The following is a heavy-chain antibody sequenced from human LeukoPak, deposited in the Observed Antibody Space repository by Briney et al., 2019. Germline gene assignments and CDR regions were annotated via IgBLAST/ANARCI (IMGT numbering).Heavy chain of an antibody. V-gene: IGHV5-51*01. J-gene: IGHJ3*01. CDR2: IYPGDSTT. CDR1: GYNFPNYW. Sequence: GSLKISCKGSGYNFPNYWIGWVRQMPGKGLEWLGIIYPGDSTTGYSPSLQGQVTVSADKSTNTAYLQWSSLKASDTAMYYCARRSTHDAFDFWGQGTMVTVSS. CDR3: ARRSTHDAFDF.